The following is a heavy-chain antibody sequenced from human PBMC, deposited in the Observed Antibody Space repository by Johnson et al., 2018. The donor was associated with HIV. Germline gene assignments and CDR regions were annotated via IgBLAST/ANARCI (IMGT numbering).Heavy chain of an antibody. J-gene: IGHJ3*01. CDR2: IKSNTDGGTT. CDR3: TTARTYF. CDR1: GFTFSNAW. D-gene: IGHD2-8*01. Sequence: EVQLVESGGGLVQPGGSLRLSCAASGFTFSNAWMSWVRQAPGKGLEWVGRIKSNTDGGTTDYAAPVKGRFTISRDDSKNTLYLQMNSLKTEDTAVYYCTTARTYFWDQGTMVTVSS. V-gene: IGHV3-15*01.